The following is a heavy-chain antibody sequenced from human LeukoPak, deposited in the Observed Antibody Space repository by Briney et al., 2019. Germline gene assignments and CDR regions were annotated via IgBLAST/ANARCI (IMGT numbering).Heavy chain of an antibody. V-gene: IGHV3-33*08. CDR1: GFTSSSYS. Sequence: GGSLRLSCAASGFTSSSYSMNWVRQAPGKGLEWVAVMWYDGSNKYYADSVKGRFTISRDDSKNTLYLQMYSLRAEDTAMYYCARGLPPVMKYYFDYWGQGTLVTVSS. CDR3: ARGLPPVMKYYFDY. CDR2: MWYDGSNK. D-gene: IGHD4-11*01. J-gene: IGHJ4*02.